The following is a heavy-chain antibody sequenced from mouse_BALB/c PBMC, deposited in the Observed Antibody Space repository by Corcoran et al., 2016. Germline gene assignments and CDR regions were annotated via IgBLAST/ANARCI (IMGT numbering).Heavy chain of an antibody. CDR2: IYPGSGNT. CDR1: GYTFTDYY. Sequence: QIQLQQSGPELVKPGASVKISCKASGYTFTDYYINWVKLKPGQGLEWIGWIYPGSGNTKYNEKFKGKATLTVDTSSSTAYMQLSSLTSEDTAVYFCARSTSYYGNYWFAYWGQGTLVTVSA. J-gene: IGHJ3*01. V-gene: IGHV1-84*02. CDR3: ARSTSYYGNYWFAY. D-gene: IGHD2-10*01.